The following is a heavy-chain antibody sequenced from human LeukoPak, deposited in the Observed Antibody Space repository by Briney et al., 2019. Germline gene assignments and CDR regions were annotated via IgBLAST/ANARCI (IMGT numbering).Heavy chain of an antibody. CDR1: GFTFSSYG. CDR3: ARGPLGYCSGGSCPFDY. CDR2: IRYDGSNK. V-gene: IGHV3-30*02. D-gene: IGHD2-15*01. J-gene: IGHJ4*02. Sequence: PGGSLRLSCAASGFTFSSYGMHWVRQAPGKGLEWVAFIRYDGSNKYYADSVKGRFTISRDNSKNTLYLQMNSLRAEDTAVYYCARGPLGYCSGGSCPFDYWGQGTLVTVSS.